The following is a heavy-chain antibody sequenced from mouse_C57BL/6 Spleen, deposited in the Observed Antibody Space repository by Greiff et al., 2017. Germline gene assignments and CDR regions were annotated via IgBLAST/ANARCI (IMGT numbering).Heavy chain of an antibody. CDR3: ARYGDDYDVRGFFDY. CDR2: IFPGSGST. D-gene: IGHD2-4*01. V-gene: IGHV1-55*01. J-gene: IGHJ2*01. Sequence: QVQLQQPGAELVKPGASVKMSCKASGYTFTSYWITWVKPRPGQGLEWIGDIFPGSGSTNYNEKFKSKATLTVDTSSSTAYMQLSSLTSEDSAVYYCARYGDDYDVRGFFDYWGQGTTLTVSS. CDR1: GYTFTSYW.